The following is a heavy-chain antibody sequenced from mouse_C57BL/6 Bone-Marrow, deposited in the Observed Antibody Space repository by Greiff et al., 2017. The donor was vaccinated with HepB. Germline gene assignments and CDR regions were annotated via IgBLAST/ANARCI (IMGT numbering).Heavy chain of an antibody. D-gene: IGHD1-1*01. CDR3: ARAYCSSYVVLDY. Sequence: QVQLQQSGPELVKPGASVKISCKASGYAFSSSWMNWVKQRPGKGLEWIGRIYPGDGDTNYNGKFKGKATLTADKSSSTAYMQLSSLTSEDSAVYFCARAYCSSYVVLDYWGQGTTLTVSS. J-gene: IGHJ2*01. V-gene: IGHV1-82*01. CDR1: GYAFSSSW. CDR2: IYPGDGDT.